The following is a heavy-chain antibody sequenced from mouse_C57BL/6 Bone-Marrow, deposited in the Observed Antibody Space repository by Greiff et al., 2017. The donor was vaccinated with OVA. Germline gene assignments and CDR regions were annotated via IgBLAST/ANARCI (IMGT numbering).Heavy chain of an antibody. CDR2: ISYDGSN. Sequence: EVKLQESGPGLVKPSQSLSLTCSVTGYSITSGYYWNWIRQFPGNKLEWMGYISYDGSNNYNPSLKNRISITRDTSKNQFFLKLNSVTTEDTATYYCARGGDYYGSRPFDYWGQGTTLTVSS. D-gene: IGHD1-1*01. CDR3: ARGGDYYGSRPFDY. CDR1: GYSITSGYY. V-gene: IGHV3-6*01. J-gene: IGHJ2*01.